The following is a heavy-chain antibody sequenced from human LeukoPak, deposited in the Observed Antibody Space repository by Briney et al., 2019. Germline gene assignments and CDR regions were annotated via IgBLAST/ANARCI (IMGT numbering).Heavy chain of an antibody. CDR2: ISWDGGST. Sequence: GGSLRLSCAASGFTFDDYAMHWVRQAPGKGLECVSLISWDGGSTYYADSVKGRFTISRDNSKNSLYLQMNSLRAEDTALYYCAKGQRGSDDYGSGTLIDYWGQGTLVTVSS. V-gene: IGHV3-43D*03. CDR1: GFTFDDYA. J-gene: IGHJ4*02. CDR3: AKGQRGSDDYGSGTLIDY. D-gene: IGHD3-10*01.